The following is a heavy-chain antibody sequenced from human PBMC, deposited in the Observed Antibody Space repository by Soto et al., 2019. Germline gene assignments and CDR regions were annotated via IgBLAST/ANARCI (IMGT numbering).Heavy chain of an antibody. CDR1: ASIFKAHG. D-gene: IGHD1-26*01. CDR3: ARDGVGATTFFGFLDY. Sequence: QVQLVESGGGVVHPGGSLGLSCAASASIFKAHGMHWVRQAPGKGLEWVAIIRYDGSDEHYGDSVKGRFTISRDNSKNMLDLQMNSLRDEDTAVYYCARDGVGATTFFGFLDYWGQGTLVTVSS. V-gene: IGHV3-33*08. CDR2: IRYDGSDE. J-gene: IGHJ4*02.